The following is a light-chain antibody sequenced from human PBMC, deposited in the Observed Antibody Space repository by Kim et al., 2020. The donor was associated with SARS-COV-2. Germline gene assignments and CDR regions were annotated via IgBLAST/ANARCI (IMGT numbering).Light chain of an antibody. CDR1: QGIGHG. CDR2: AVS. Sequence: SASVGDRVTTTCRASQGIGHGLAWYQQKPGRSPTLLIYAVSTLASGVPTTFSGRGSGTDFTLSISSLQPEDSATYYCQQFTSYPFTFGPGTKLEI. J-gene: IGKJ2*01. V-gene: IGKV1-13*02. CDR3: QQFTSYPFT.